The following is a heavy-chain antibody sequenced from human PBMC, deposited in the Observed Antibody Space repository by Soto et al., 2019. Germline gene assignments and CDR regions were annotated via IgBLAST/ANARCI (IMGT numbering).Heavy chain of an antibody. Sequence: SETLFLTCTVSGGSISSYFWRWLPQPTWTGLEWIGYIYYSGSTNYNPSLKSRVTISVDTSKNQFSLKLSSVTAADTAVYYCARSQAHYGSGSYFFYYYGMDVWGQGTTVT. CDR3: ARSQAHYGSGSYFFYYYGMDV. J-gene: IGHJ6*02. V-gene: IGHV4-59*08. CDR2: IYYSGST. CDR1: GGSISSYF. D-gene: IGHD3-10*01.